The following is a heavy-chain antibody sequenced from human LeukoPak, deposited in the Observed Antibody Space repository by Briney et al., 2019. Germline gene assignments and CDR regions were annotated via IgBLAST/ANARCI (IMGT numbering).Heavy chain of an antibody. CDR1: GFSFSSYG. V-gene: IGHV3-30*02. D-gene: IGHD3-22*01. Sequence: GGSLRLSCAASGFSFSSYGMHWVRQAPGKGLEWVAFIRYDGSNKYYADSVKGRFTISRDNSKNTLYLQMNSLRAEDTAVYYCAKWGIGITMIVVVIPYFDYWGQGTLVTVSS. CDR2: IRYDGSNK. J-gene: IGHJ4*02. CDR3: AKWGIGITMIVVVIPYFDY.